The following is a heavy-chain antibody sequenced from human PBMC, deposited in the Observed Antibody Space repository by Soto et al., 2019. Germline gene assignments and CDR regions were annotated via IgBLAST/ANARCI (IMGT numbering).Heavy chain of an antibody. CDR3: ARDPVGVTHFDY. Sequence: QVQLQESGPGLVKPSETLSLTCTVDSISTYYWNWIRQSPGKGLEWIGYIYYMGRTNYNPSLRSRVTMSIATSRNQFSLKLRSVPAADTAVYYCARDPVGVTHFDYWGQGALVTVSS. CDR2: IYYMGRT. D-gene: IGHD1-26*01. V-gene: IGHV4-59*01. CDR1: DSISTYY. J-gene: IGHJ4*02.